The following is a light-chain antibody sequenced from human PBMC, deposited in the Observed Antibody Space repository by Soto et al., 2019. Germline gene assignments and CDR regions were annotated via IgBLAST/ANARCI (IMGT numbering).Light chain of an antibody. CDR3: QQYNNWPFIT. Sequence: IVMTQSPATLSVSAGEIATLSCRASQSVRGNLAWYQQRPGQSPRLIIYGASSRATGIPARFSGSGSGTEFTLSIGSLQSEDFAVYYCQQYNNWPFITFGQGTRLEIK. CDR1: QSVRGN. CDR2: GAS. J-gene: IGKJ5*01. V-gene: IGKV3-15*01.